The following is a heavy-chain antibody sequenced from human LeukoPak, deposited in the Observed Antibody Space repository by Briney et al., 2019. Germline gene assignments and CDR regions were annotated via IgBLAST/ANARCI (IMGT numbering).Heavy chain of an antibody. CDR3: AKDPGYQLLSQGFDY. Sequence: GGSLRLSCAASGFTFSNAWMSWVRQAPGKGLEWVSAISGSGGSTYYADSVKGRFTISRDNSKNTLYLQMNSLRAEDTAVYYCAKDPGYQLLSQGFDYWGQGTLVTVSS. D-gene: IGHD2-2*01. J-gene: IGHJ4*02. CDR1: GFTFSNAW. V-gene: IGHV3-23*01. CDR2: ISGSGGST.